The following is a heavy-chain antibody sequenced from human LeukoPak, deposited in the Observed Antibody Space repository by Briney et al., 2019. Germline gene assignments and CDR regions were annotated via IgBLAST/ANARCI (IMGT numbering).Heavy chain of an antibody. J-gene: IGHJ5*02. Sequence: SETLSLTCTVSGYSISSGYYWGWIRQPPGKGLEWIGSIYHSGSTYYNPSLKSRVTISVDTSKNQFSLNLSSVTAADTAVYYCIRDYXAXXNPPTWGQGTLVIVSS. CDR2: IYHSGST. CDR1: GYSISSGYY. CDR3: IRDYXAXXNPPT. V-gene: IGHV4-38-2*02. D-gene: IGHD4/OR15-4a*01.